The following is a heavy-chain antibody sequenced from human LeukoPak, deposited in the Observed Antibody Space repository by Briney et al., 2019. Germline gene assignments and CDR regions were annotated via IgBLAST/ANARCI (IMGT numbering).Heavy chain of an antibody. CDR3: AREADCSGGSCYSNWFDP. CDR2: INPNSGGT. V-gene: IGHV1-2*02. D-gene: IGHD2-15*01. Sequence: ASVKVSCKASEYTFTGYYMHWVRQAPGQGLEWMGWINPNSGGTNYAQKFQGRVTMTRDTSISTAYMELSRLRSDDTAVYYCAREADCSGGSCYSNWFDPWGQGTLVTVSS. J-gene: IGHJ5*02. CDR1: EYTFTGYY.